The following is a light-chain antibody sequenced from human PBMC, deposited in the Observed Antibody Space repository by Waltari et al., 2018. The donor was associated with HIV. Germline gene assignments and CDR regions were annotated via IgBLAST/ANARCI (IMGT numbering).Light chain of an antibody. CDR2: DVS. V-gene: IGLV2-14*01. J-gene: IGLJ3*02. CDR1: SSDVGGYNY. Sequence: QSALTQPASVSGSPGQSITISCTGTSSDVGGYNYVSWYQQHPGKAPKLMIYDVSNRPSGVYNRFSGSNAGNTASLTISGLQADDEADYYCSSYTSSSTWVFGGGTKLTVL. CDR3: SSYTSSSTWV.